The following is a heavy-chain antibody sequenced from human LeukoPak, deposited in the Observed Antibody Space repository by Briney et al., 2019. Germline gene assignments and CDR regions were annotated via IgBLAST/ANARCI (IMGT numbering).Heavy chain of an antibody. CDR3: ARAYSYYDSSGAAY. CDR1: GFTFSSYG. CDR2: IWSDGSNK. Sequence: QPGRSLRLSCAASGFTFSSYGMHWVRQAPGRGLEWVAVIWSDGSNKYYADSVKGRFTISRDNSKNTLYLQMNSLRAEDTAVYYCARAYSYYDSSGAAYWGQGTLATVSS. D-gene: IGHD3-22*01. J-gene: IGHJ4*02. V-gene: IGHV3-33*01.